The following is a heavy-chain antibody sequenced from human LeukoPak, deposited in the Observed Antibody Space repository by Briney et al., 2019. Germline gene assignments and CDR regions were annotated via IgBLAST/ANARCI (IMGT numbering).Heavy chain of an antibody. CDR3: ARDRAIIVNCFDP. CDR1: GCTFTSYA. Sequence: SVKVSCKASGCTFTSYAISWVRQAPGQGLEWMGGIIPTFGTANYAQKFQGRVTMTADKSTSTAYMEMSSLRSEDTAVYYCARDRAIIVNCFDPWGQGTLVTVSS. D-gene: IGHD2-15*01. V-gene: IGHV1-69*06. CDR2: IIPTFGTA. J-gene: IGHJ5*02.